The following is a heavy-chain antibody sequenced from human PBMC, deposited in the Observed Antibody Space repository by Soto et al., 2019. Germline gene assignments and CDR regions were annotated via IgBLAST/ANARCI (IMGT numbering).Heavy chain of an antibody. Sequence: QVQLQESGPGLVKPSETLSLTCTVSGGSIRRFYWSWIRQPAGQGLECTGRIYTTGSTNYNPSLKSRVTMSVDTSKNQFSLKLSSVTAADTAVYYCARDSYSSSDWSGDYWGQGTLVTVSS. D-gene: IGHD6-13*01. CDR3: ARDSYSSSDWSGDY. CDR2: IYTTGST. CDR1: GGSIRRFY. J-gene: IGHJ4*02. V-gene: IGHV4-4*07.